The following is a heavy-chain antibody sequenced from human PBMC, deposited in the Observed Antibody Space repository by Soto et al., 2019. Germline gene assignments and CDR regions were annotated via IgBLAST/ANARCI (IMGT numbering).Heavy chain of an antibody. CDR3: ARALDDYSKTGIFYYYYGMDV. D-gene: IGHD4-4*01. CDR1: GGTFSSYA. Sequence: GASVKVSCKASGGTFSSYAISWVRQAPGQGLEWMGGIIPIFGTANYAQKFQGRVTITADESTSTAYMELSSLRSEDTAVYYCARALDDYSKTGIFYYYYGMDVWGQGTTVTVSS. V-gene: IGHV1-69*13. J-gene: IGHJ6*02. CDR2: IIPIFGTA.